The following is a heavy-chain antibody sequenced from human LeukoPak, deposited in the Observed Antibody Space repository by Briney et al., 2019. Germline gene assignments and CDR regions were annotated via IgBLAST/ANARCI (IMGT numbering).Heavy chain of an antibody. CDR3: ARVDYYGSGSYTDYYYYGMDV. J-gene: IGHJ6*02. Sequence: SVKVSCKASGYIFTSYGVNWVRQAPGQGLEWMGRIIPILGIANYAQKFQGRVTITADKSTSTAYMELSSLRSEDTAVYYCARVDYYGSGSYTDYYYYGMDVWGQGTTVTVSS. CDR1: GYIFTSYG. CDR2: IIPILGIA. D-gene: IGHD3-10*01. V-gene: IGHV1-69*04.